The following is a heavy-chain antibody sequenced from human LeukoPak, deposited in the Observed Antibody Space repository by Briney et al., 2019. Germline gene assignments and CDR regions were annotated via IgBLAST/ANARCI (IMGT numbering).Heavy chain of an antibody. CDR2: IISILGIA. CDR1: GGTFSSYT. V-gene: IGHV1-69*02. CDR3: ASAVYAMDYYYYGMDV. Sequence: SVKVSCKASGGTFSSYTISWVRQAPGQGLEWMGRIISILGIANYAQKFQGRVTITADKSTSTAYMELSSLRSEDTAVYYCASAVYAMDYYYYGMDVWGQGTTVTVSS. D-gene: IGHD2-8*01. J-gene: IGHJ6*02.